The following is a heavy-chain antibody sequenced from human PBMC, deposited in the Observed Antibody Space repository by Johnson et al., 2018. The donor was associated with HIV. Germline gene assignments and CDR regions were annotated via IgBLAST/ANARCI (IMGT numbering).Heavy chain of an antibody. Sequence: VLLVESGGGLVKPGGSLRLSCAASGFTFSNAWMSWVRQAPGKGLEWVGRIKSKTEGGTTDYAASVKGRFTISRDDSKNTLYLQMNSLKTEDTAVYYCSVYFGTAFDIWGQGTMVTVSS. CDR1: GFTFSNAW. J-gene: IGHJ3*02. D-gene: IGHD6-25*01. CDR2: IKSKTEGGTT. CDR3: SVYFGTAFDI. V-gene: IGHV3-15*01.